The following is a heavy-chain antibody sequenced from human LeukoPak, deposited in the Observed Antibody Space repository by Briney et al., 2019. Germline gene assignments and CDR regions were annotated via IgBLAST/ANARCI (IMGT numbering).Heavy chain of an antibody. CDR2: MNYTESP. Sequence: SETLSLTCTVSGASIRSYYWSWIRQPPGKGLEWIAEMNYTESPNYNPSLKSRVSMSGDSSRNQFSLKLNSVTAADTAVYYCARSYDTNNRQRFDYWGQGILVTVSP. V-gene: IGHV4-59*08. D-gene: IGHD3-10*01. CDR3: ARSYDTNNRQRFDY. CDR1: GASIRSYY. J-gene: IGHJ4*02.